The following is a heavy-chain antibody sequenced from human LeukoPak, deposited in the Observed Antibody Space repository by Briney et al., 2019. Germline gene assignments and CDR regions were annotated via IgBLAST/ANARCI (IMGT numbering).Heavy chain of an antibody. J-gene: IGHJ4*02. CDR1: GFTFSSHW. Sequence: PGGSLRLSCASSGFTFSSHWMSWVRQAPGKGLEWVANIKQDGSEKHYVDSVKGRFTISRDNAKNSLFLQMNSLRAEDTALYYCAREPHIAVVTHFDYWGQGTLVTVSS. CDR3: AREPHIAVVTHFDY. CDR2: IKQDGSEK. V-gene: IGHV3-7*01. D-gene: IGHD6-19*01.